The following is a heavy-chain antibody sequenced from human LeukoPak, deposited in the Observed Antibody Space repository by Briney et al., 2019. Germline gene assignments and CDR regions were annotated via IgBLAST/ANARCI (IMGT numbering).Heavy chain of an antibody. J-gene: IGHJ5*02. V-gene: IGHV1-24*01. CDR1: GYTLTELS. Sequence: ASVTVSFKVSGYTLTELSMHWVRQAPGKGLEWMGGFDPEDGETIYLQKFQGRLTITEDTSSDSAYMELSRLRSEDTAVYYCATAYRECDNYYGSGSPIPFDRWGQGTLVTVSS. CDR2: FDPEDGET. D-gene: IGHD3-10*01. CDR3: ATAYRECDNYYGSGSPIPFDR.